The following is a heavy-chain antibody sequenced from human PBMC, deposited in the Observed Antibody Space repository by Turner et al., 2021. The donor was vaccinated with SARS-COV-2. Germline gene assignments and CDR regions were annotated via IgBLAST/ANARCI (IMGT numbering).Heavy chain of an antibody. V-gene: IGHV3-9*01. D-gene: IGHD7-27*01. J-gene: IGHJ6*02. CDR1: RFTFDDYA. CDR2: ISWNSGSI. CDR3: AKDILGNYYYYGMDV. Sequence: EVQLVESGGGLVQLGRSLRLSCAASRFTFDDYAMHWVRQAPGKGLEWVSGISWNSGSIGYADSVKGRFTISRDNAKNSLYLQMNSLRAEDTALYYCAKDILGNYYYYGMDVWGQGTTVTVSS.